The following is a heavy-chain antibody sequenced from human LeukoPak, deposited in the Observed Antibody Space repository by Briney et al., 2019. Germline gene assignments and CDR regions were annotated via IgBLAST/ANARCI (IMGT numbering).Heavy chain of an antibody. D-gene: IGHD3-22*01. J-gene: IGHJ4*02. CDR3: ARGLRTMIVVVDY. CDR2: MNPNSGNT. CDR1: GYTFTSYD. Sequence: GASVKVSCKASGYTFTSYDINWVRQATGQGLEWMGRMNPNSGNTGYAQKFQGRVTMTRNTSISTAYMELSSLRSEDTAVYYCARGLRTMIVVVDYWGQGTLVTVSS. V-gene: IGHV1-8*01.